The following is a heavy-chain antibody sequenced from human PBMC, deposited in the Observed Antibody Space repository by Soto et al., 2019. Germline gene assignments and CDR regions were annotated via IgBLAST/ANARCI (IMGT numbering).Heavy chain of an antibody. CDR1: GFTFSSYW. V-gene: IGHV3-7*01. CDR2: IKQDGSEK. CDR3: ARDLSPPPGGRGYYYYGMDV. J-gene: IGHJ6*02. D-gene: IGHD2-8*02. Sequence: PGGSLRLSCAASGFTFSSYWMSWVRQAPGKGLEWVANIKQDGSEKYYVDSVKGRFTISRDNAKNSLYLQMNSLRAEDTAVYYCARDLSPPPGGRGYYYYGMDVWGQGTTVTVSS.